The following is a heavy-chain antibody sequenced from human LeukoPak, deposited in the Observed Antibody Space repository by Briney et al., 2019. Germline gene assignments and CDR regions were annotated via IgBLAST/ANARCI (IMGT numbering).Heavy chain of an antibody. J-gene: IGHJ4*02. V-gene: IGHV3-48*01. CDR1: GFTFSSYD. CDR2: ISSSSSTI. Sequence: AGGSLRLSCAASGFTFSSYDMSWVRQAPGKGLEWVSYISSSSSTIYYADSVKGRFTISRDNAKNSLYLQMNSLRAEDTAVYYCARVGIAVAGNYWGQGTLVTVSS. D-gene: IGHD6-19*01. CDR3: ARVGIAVAGNY.